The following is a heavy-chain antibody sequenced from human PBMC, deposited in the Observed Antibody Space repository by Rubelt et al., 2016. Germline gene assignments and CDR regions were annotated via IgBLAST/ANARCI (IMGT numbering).Heavy chain of an antibody. CDR1: GGSISSYY. CDR3: ARDLGSGWYRAFFDY. CDR2: IYTSGST. D-gene: IGHD6-19*01. V-gene: IGHV4-4*07. J-gene: IGHJ4*02. Sequence: QVQLQESGPGLVKPSETLSLTCTVSGGSISSYYWSWIRQPAGKGLEWIGRIYTSGSTNYNPSLKGRVTMSVARSKNQFSLKLSSVTAADTAVYYCARDLGSGWYRAFFDYWGQGTLVTVSS.